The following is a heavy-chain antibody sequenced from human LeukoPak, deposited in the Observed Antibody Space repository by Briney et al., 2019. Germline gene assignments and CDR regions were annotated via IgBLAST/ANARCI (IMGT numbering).Heavy chain of an antibody. Sequence: SVKVSCKASGYTFTSYDINWVRQATGQGLEWMGWMNPNSGNTGYAQKFQGRVTMTRNTSISTAYMELSSLRSEDTAVYYCARVGMWSGSYYKFKSARDAFDIWGQGTMVTVSS. CDR1: GYTFTSYD. V-gene: IGHV1-8*01. J-gene: IGHJ3*02. CDR2: MNPNSGNT. D-gene: IGHD1-26*01. CDR3: ARVGMWSGSYYKFKSARDAFDI.